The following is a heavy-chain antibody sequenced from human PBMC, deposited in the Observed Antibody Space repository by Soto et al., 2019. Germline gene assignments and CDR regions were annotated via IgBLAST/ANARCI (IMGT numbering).Heavy chain of an antibody. V-gene: IGHV4-59*01. D-gene: IGHD3-10*01. Sequence: SETLSLTCTVSGGSISSYYWSWIRQPPGKGLEWIGYIYYSGSTNYNPSLKSRVTISVDTSKNQFSLKLSSVTAADTAVYYCARRGSGYYYYYMDVWGKGTTVTVSS. CDR1: GGSISSYY. J-gene: IGHJ6*03. CDR2: IYYSGST. CDR3: ARRGSGYYYYYMDV.